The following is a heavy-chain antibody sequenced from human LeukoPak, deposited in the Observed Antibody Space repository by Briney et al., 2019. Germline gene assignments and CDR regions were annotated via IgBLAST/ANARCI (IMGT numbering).Heavy chain of an antibody. D-gene: IGHD7-27*01. J-gene: IGHJ4*02. CDR1: GFTFNTYS. Sequence: GGSLRLSCAASGFTFNTYSMNWVRQAPGKGLEWLSYVKSGNYDIQYADSVTGRFTVSRDSATNSLYLQMNDLKAEDKAVYYCARDSAWAFAYWGQGSPVTVSS. CDR2: VKSGNYDI. CDR3: ARDSAWAFAY. V-gene: IGHV3-48*01.